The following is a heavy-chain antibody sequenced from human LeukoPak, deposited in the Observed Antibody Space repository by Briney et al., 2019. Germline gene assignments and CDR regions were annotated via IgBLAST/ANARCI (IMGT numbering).Heavy chain of an antibody. D-gene: IGHD4-11*01. J-gene: IGHJ4*02. CDR2: FDPEDGET. CDR3: ARDDNYGIFVNVDY. Sequence: ASVKVSCKVSGYTLTELSMHWVRQAPRKGLEWMGGFDPEDGETIYAQKFQGRDTLTTDTSTSTAYMELSSLRSDDTAVYYCARDDNYGIFVNVDYWGQGTLVTVSS. CDR1: GYTLTELS. V-gene: IGHV1-24*01.